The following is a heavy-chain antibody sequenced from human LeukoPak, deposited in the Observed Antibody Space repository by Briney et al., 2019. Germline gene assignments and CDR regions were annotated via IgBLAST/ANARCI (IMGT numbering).Heavy chain of an antibody. CDR1: GGSISSYY. D-gene: IGHD1-26*01. V-gene: IGHV4-4*07. Sequence: SETLSLTCTVSGGSISSYYWSWIRQPAGKGLEWIGRIHTSGSTNYNPSLKSRVTMSEDTSKNQFSLKLSSVSAADTAVYYCARDLGSYPYYYYYMDVWGKGTTVTVSS. CDR2: IHTSGST. CDR3: ARDLGSYPYYYYYMDV. J-gene: IGHJ6*03.